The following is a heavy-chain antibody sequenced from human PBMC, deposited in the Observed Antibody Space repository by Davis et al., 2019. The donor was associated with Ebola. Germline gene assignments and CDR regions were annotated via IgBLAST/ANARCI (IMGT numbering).Heavy chain of an antibody. J-gene: IGHJ6*04. V-gene: IGHV3-30-3*01. Sequence: GESLKISCAASGFTFSSYAMHWVRQAPGKGLEWVAVISYDGSNEHNADSVKGRFTISRDNSKNTLYLQMNSLRAEDTAVYYCARGVRVGGVEYYGMDVWGKGTTVTVSS. CDR1: GFTFSSYA. D-gene: IGHD1-26*01. CDR3: ARGVRVGGVEYYGMDV. CDR2: ISYDGSNE.